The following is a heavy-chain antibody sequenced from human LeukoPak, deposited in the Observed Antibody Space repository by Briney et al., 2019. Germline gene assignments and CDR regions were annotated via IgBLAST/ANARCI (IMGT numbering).Heavy chain of an antibody. J-gene: IGHJ4*02. D-gene: IGHD1-26*01. Sequence: GGSLRLSCAASGFTFSSYWMAWVRQAPGKGLERVAIIKEDRSEIYYVDSAKGRFTISRDNAKNSLYLQMNSLRAEDTAVYYCARDRSVGATPLDYWGQGTLVTVSS. CDR1: GFTFSSYW. CDR2: IKEDRSEI. CDR3: ARDRSVGATPLDY. V-gene: IGHV3-7*05.